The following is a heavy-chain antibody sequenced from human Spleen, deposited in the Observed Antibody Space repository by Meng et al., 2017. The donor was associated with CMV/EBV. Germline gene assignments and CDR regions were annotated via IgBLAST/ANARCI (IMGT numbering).Heavy chain of an antibody. CDR2: IYYSGST. CDR3: VRDKADSSIWYVGLDY. J-gene: IGHJ4*02. D-gene: IGHD6-13*01. CDR1: GGSINFYY. V-gene: IGHV4-59*01. Sequence: GSLRLSCTVSGGSINFYYWSWIRQPPGKGLEWIGYIYYSGSTNYNPSLKSRVTISVDTSKNQFSLKLSSVTAADTAVYYCVRDKADSSIWYVGLDYWGQGRLVTGSS.